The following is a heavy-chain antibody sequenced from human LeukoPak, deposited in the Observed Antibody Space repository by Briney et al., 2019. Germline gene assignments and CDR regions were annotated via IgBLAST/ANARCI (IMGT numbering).Heavy chain of an antibody. D-gene: IGHD2-2*01. CDR2: INAGNGNT. CDR1: GYTFTSYA. V-gene: IGHV1-3*01. CDR3: ARDLRRLIVVVPAAMGDY. J-gene: IGHJ4*02. Sequence: ASVKVSCKAPGYTFTSYAMHWVRQAPGQRLEWMGWINAGNGNTKYSQKFQGRVTITRDTSASTAYMELSSLRSEDTAVYYCARDLRRLIVVVPAAMGDYWGQGTLVTVSS.